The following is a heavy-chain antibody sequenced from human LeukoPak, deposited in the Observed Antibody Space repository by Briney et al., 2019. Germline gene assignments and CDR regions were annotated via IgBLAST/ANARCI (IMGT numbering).Heavy chain of an antibody. D-gene: IGHD2-2*01. CDR3: AKGCSSSYLRNAFDI. V-gene: IGHV3-23*01. J-gene: IGHJ3*02. CDR2: ISGSGSTT. Sequence: TGGSLSLSCAASGFTFNNYAMNWVRQAPGKGLEWVSSISGSGSTTSYADSVKGRFTISRDNSKNTLSLQMNSLRVDDTAVYYCAKGCSSSYLRNAFDIWGQGTMVTVSS. CDR1: GFTFNNYA.